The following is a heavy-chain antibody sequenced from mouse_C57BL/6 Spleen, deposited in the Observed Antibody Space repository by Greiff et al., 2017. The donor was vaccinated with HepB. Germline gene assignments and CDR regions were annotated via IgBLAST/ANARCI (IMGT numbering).Heavy chain of an antibody. V-gene: IGHV7-3*01. J-gene: IGHJ4*01. Sequence: EVMLVESGGGLVQPGGSLSLSCAASGFTFTDYYMSWVRQPPGKALEWLGFIRNKANGYTTEYSASVKGRFTISRDNSQSILYLQMNALRAEDSATYYCARCGYDGDYAMDYWGQGTSVTVSS. D-gene: IGHD2-2*01. CDR2: IRNKANGYTT. CDR1: GFTFTDYY. CDR3: ARCGYDGDYAMDY.